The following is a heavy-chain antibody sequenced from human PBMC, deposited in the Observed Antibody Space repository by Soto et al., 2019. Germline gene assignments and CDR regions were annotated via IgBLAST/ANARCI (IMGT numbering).Heavy chain of an antibody. J-gene: IGHJ4*02. Sequence: QLQLQESGPGLVKPSETLSLTCTVSGGSITSGSYYWGWIRQPPGKGLQWIGSIYYTGTTYYSPSLKSRVTLSIDTSKNFFSPKLNSVTAADTAVYYCARQASEGYSSSPFRYWGQGTLVTVSS. V-gene: IGHV4-39*01. CDR3: ARQASEGYSSSPFRY. CDR2: IYYTGTT. D-gene: IGHD5-12*01. CDR1: GGSITSGSYY.